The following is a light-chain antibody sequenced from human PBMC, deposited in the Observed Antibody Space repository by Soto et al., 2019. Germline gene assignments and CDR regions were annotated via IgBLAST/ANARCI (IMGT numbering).Light chain of an antibody. Sequence: DIQMTQSPSSLSASVGDRVTITCRASQSISSYLNWYQQKPGKAPKLLIYAASSLQSGVPSRFSGSGSGTDFTLTISSLQPEDFATYYCQQSYSTHYTRGQGTKLEIK. V-gene: IGKV1-39*01. J-gene: IGKJ2*01. CDR2: AAS. CDR3: QQSYSTHYT. CDR1: QSISSY.